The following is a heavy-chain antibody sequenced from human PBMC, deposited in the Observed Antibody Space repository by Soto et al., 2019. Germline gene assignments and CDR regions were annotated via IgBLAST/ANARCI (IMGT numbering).Heavy chain of an antibody. CDR1: GFSFSVYG. CDR3: AKDEYGSPCYYGMDV. D-gene: IGHD6-6*01. Sequence: QVQLVESGGGVVQPGRSLRLSCAASGFSFSVYGMHWVRQAPGKGLEWVAIISYDGNKKYYAQSVQGRFTISRDDSKNTLYLQMNSLRAEDTGVYYCAKDEYGSPCYYGMDVWGQGTTVIVSS. V-gene: IGHV3-30*18. CDR2: ISYDGNKK. J-gene: IGHJ6*02.